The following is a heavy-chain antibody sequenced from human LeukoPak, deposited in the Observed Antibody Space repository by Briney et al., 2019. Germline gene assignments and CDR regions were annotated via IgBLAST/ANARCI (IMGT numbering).Heavy chain of an antibody. CDR1: GGSISSGDYY. V-gene: IGHV4-30-4*08. Sequence: SETLSLTCTVSGGSISSGDYYWSWIRQPPGKGLEWIGYIYYSGSTYYNPSLKSRATISVDTSKNQFSLKLSSVTAADTAVYYCARVTRTWAPRFDYWGQGTLVTVSS. CDR2: IYYSGST. J-gene: IGHJ4*02. CDR3: ARVTRTWAPRFDY. D-gene: IGHD1-14*01.